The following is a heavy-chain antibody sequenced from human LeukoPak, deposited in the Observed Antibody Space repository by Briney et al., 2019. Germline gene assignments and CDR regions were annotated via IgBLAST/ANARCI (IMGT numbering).Heavy chain of an antibody. Sequence: GGSLRLSCAASGFTFSSYAMSWVRQAPGKGLEWVSAISGSGGSTYYADSVKGRFTISRDNSKNTLYLQMNSLRAEDTAVYYCARIEYSSSSSSSDYWGQGTLVTVSS. CDR3: ARIEYSSSSSSSDY. CDR2: ISGSGGST. J-gene: IGHJ4*02. D-gene: IGHD6-6*01. V-gene: IGHV3-23*01. CDR1: GFTFSSYA.